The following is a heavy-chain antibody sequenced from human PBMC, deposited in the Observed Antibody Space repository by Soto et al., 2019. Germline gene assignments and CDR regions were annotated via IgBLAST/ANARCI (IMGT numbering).Heavy chain of an antibody. J-gene: IGHJ4*02. CDR2: IYYSGST. Sequence: SETLSLTCTVSGGSISSYYWSWIRQPPGKGLEWIGYIYYSGSTNYNPSLKSRVTISVDTSKNQFSLKLSSVTAADTAVYYCARAYYDFCSGYSANYFDYWGQGTLVTVSS. D-gene: IGHD3-3*01. V-gene: IGHV4-59*01. CDR1: GGSISSYY. CDR3: ARAYYDFCSGYSANYFDY.